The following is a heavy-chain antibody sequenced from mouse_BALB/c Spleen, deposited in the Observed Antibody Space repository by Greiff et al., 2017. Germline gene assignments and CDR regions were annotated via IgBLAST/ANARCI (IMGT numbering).Heavy chain of an antibody. CDR3: ASYDYPWFAY. CDR2: INPSSGYT. Sequence: QVQLQQSGAELARPGASVKMSCKASGYTFTSYTMHWVKQRPGQGLEWIGYINPSSGYTNYNQKFKDKATLTADESSSTAYMQLSSLTSEDSAVYYCASYDYPWFAYWGQGTLVTVSA. V-gene: IGHV1-4*01. D-gene: IGHD2-4*01. CDR1: GYTFTSYT. J-gene: IGHJ3*01.